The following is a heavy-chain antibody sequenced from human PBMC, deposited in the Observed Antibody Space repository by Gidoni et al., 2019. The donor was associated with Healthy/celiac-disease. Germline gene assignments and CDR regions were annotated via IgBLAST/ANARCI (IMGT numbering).Heavy chain of an antibody. V-gene: IGHV6-1*01. CDR2: TYYRSKWYN. J-gene: IGHJ4*02. Sequence: QVQLQQSGPGLVKPSQTLSLTSAISADSVSSNRAAWNWIRQSPSRGLACLGRTYYRSKWYNDYAVSVKSRITINPDTSKNQFSLQLNSVTPEDTAVYYCAASGGWENYFDYWGQGTLVTVSS. CDR3: AASGGWENYFDY. CDR1: ADSVSSNRAA. D-gene: IGHD6-19*01.